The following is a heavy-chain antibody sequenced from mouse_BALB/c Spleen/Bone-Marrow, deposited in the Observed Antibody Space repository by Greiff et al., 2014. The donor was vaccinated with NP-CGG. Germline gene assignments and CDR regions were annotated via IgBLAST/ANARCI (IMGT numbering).Heavy chain of an antibody. CDR2: INPSNGRT. V-gene: IGHV1S81*02. J-gene: IGHJ1*01. D-gene: IGHD2-3*01. Sequence: QVQLQQPGAELVKPGASVKLSCKASGYTFTRYWMHWVKQRPGQGLEWIGEINPSNGRTNYNEKLKSKATLTVDKSSNTAYMQLSSLTSEDSAVYYCARWLLQYFDVWGAGTTVTVSS. CDR3: ARWLLQYFDV. CDR1: GYTFTRYW.